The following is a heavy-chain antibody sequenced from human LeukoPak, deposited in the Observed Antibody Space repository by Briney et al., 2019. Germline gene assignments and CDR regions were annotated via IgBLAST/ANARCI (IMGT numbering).Heavy chain of an antibody. CDR3: ARESNWAFDY. CDR1: GFTLSDYF. D-gene: IGHD1-1*01. J-gene: IGHJ4*02. V-gene: IGHV3-11*01. Sequence: PGGSLRLSCAASGFTLSDYFMTWIRQAPGKGLQWVAYISSSGGAIYYADSVKGRFTISRDNAKNSLYLQMNSLRAEDTAVYYCARESNWAFDYWGQGTLVTVSS. CDR2: ISSSGGAI.